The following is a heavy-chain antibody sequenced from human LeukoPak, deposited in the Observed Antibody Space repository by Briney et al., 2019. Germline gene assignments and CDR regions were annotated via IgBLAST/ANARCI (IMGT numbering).Heavy chain of an antibody. CDR1: GFTFSSYG. CDR2: IWYDGSNK. V-gene: IGHV3-33*01. CDR3: ARDIGSGWDDGLDY. J-gene: IGHJ4*02. Sequence: PGGSLRLSCAASGFTFSSYGMHWVRQAPGKGLEWVAVIWYDGSNKYYADSVKGRFTISRDNSKNTLYLQMNSLRAEDTAVYYCARDIGSGWDDGLDYWGQGTLVTVSS. D-gene: IGHD6-19*01.